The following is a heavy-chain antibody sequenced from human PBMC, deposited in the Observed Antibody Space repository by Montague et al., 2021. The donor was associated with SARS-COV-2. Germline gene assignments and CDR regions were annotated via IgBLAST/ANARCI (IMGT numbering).Heavy chain of an antibody. V-gene: IGHV4-39*01. CDR1: DDSISTSTIYY. CDR3: ARQGGVEPGIAIAATFDP. D-gene: IGHD2-15*01. CDR2: IYNSGRT. Sequence: SETLSLTCAVSDDSISTSTIYYWGWIRQPPGKGLEWIGSIYNSGRTFYNPSLKSRVTMSVDASKHQFSVRLTSVTAADSAVYYWARQGGVEPGIAIAATFDPWGQGILVTVSS. J-gene: IGHJ5*02.